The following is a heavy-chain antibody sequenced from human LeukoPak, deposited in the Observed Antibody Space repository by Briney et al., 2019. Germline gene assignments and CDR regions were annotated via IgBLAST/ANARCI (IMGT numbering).Heavy chain of an antibody. D-gene: IGHD3-10*01. CDR3: ARVRETMVRGVRAQTDAFDI. CDR1: GYTFTGYY. CDR2: INPNSGGT. V-gene: IGHV1-2*02. J-gene: IGHJ3*02. Sequence: ASVKVSCKASGYTFTGYYMHWVRQAPGQGLEWMGWINPNSGGTNYAQKFQGRVTMTRDTSISTAHMELSRLRSDDTAVYYCARVRETMVRGVRAQTDAFDIWGQGTMVTVSS.